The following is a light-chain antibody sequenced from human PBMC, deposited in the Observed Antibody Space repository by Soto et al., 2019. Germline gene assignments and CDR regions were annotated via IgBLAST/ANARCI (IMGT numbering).Light chain of an antibody. J-gene: IGKJ5*01. CDR2: AAS. Sequence: DIQLTQSPSSLSASVGDRVTMTCRASETISTFLNWYQHKPGKAPKLLISAASRLQSGVPPRFSGSGSVTDFTLTINSLRPEDFASYYCQQSYSSSPITFGPGTRLEIK. V-gene: IGKV1-39*01. CDR3: QQSYSSSPIT. CDR1: ETISTF.